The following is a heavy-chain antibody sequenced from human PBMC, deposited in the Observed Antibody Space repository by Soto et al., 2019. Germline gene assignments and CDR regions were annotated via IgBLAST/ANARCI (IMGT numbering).Heavy chain of an antibody. CDR1: GYTFPSYG. Sequence: QVQLVQSGAEMKKPGASVKVSCKASGYTFPSYGISWVRQAPGQWLEWMGWISAYTGNTHFAQKFQGRVTMTTDTSTTTAYMELRSLRSDDTAVYYCARTPAGGSATLWGQGTLVTVSS. CDR2: ISAYTGNT. V-gene: IGHV1-18*01. J-gene: IGHJ4*02. CDR3: ARTPAGGSATL. D-gene: IGHD1-26*01.